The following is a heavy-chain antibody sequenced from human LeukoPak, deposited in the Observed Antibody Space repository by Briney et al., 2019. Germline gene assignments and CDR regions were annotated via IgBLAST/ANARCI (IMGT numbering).Heavy chain of an antibody. J-gene: IGHJ4*02. CDR1: GFTFSSYA. CDR2: ISGSGGST. Sequence: GGSLRLSCAASGFTFSSYAMSWVRQAPGKGLEWVSAISGSGGSTYYADSVKGRFTISRDNSRDTLYLQMNSLRAEDTAVYYCAKGYYDYVWGSYYFDYWGRGTLVTVSS. CDR3: AKGYYDYVWGSYYFDY. V-gene: IGHV3-23*01. D-gene: IGHD3-16*01.